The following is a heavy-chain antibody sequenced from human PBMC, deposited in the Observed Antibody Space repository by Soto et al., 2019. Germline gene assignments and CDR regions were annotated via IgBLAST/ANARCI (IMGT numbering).Heavy chain of an antibody. CDR1: GFSLSTSGVG. V-gene: IGHV2-5*02. CDR3: AHGPEATDAFDI. CDR2: IYWDDDK. D-gene: IGHD5-12*01. Sequence: QITLKESGPTLVKPTQTLTLTCTSSGFSLSTSGVGVGWIRQPPGKALEWLALIYWDDDKRYSPSLKRRLTITKDTSKNQVVLTMTNMDPVDTATYYCAHGPEATDAFDIWGQGTMVTVSS. J-gene: IGHJ3*02.